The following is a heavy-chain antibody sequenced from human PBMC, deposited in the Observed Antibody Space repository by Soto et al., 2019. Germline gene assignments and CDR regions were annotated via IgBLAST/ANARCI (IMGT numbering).Heavy chain of an antibody. CDR2: IYYSGST. CDR3: ARNTPRLYYYPFDP. J-gene: IGHJ5*02. V-gene: IGHV4-30-4*01. CDR1: GGSISSGDYY. Sequence: QVQLQESGPGLVKPSQTLSLTCTVSGGSISSGDYYWSWIRQPPGKGLEWIGYIYYSGSTYYNPSLKSQVTISVATSQNQFSLKLSSVTAAYTAVYYCARNTPRLYYYPFDPWGQGTLVTVSS. D-gene: IGHD3-10*01.